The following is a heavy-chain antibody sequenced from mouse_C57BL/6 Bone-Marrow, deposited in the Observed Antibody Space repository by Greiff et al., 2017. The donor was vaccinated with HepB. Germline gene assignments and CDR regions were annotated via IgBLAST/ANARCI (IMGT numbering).Heavy chain of an antibody. V-gene: IGHV5-9-1*02. D-gene: IGHD1-1*01. CDR3: TRDSTPMDY. Sequence: DVKLQESGEGLVKPGGSLKLSCAASGFTFSSYAMSWVRQTPEKRLEWVAYISSGGDYIYYADTVKGRFTISRDNARNTLYLQMSSLKSEDTAMYYCTRDSTPMDYWGQGTSVTVSS. CDR2: ISSGGDYI. J-gene: IGHJ4*01. CDR1: GFTFSSYA.